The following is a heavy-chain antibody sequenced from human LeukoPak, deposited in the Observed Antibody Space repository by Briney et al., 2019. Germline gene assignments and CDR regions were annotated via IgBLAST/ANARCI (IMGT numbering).Heavy chain of an antibody. J-gene: IGHJ5*02. CDR3: AGCKKNNYDSSGYHGDWFDP. CDR1: GGSISSYY. V-gene: IGHV4-59*08. D-gene: IGHD3-22*01. CDR2: IYYSGYT. Sequence: SETLSLTCTVSGGSISSYYWSRIRQPPGKGLEWIGYIYYSGYTNYNPSLKSRVTISVGTSKNQFSLKLSSVTAADTAVYYCAGCKKNNYDSSGYHGDWFDPWGQGTLVTVSS.